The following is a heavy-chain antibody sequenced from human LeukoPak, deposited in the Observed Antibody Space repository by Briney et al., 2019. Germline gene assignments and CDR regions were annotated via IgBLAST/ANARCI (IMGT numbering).Heavy chain of an antibody. V-gene: IGHV1-69*13. CDR2: IIPIFGTA. D-gene: IGHD5-18*01. CDR1: GGTFSSYA. CDR3: ARGPNTAMVSP. Sequence: GASVKVSCKASGGTFSSYAISWVRQAPGQGLEWMGGIIPIFGTADYAQKFQGRVTITADESTSTVYMELSSLRSEDTAVYYCARGPNTAMVSPWGQGTLVTVSS. J-gene: IGHJ5*02.